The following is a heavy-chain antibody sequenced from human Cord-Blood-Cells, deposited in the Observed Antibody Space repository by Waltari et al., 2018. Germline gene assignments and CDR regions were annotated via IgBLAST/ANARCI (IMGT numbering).Heavy chain of an antibody. D-gene: IGHD3-10*01. CDR3: ARYGSGSYSSDY. CDR1: GGSISSSSYY. V-gene: IGHV4-39*01. CDR2: IYYSGST. J-gene: IGHJ4*02. Sequence: QLQLQESGPGLVKPSETLSLTCTVSGGSISSSSYYWGWIRQPPGKGMEWIGSIYYSGSTHYHPPLESRVTISVETSKNQFSLKLSSVTAADTAVYYCARYGSGSYSSDYWGQGTLVTVSS.